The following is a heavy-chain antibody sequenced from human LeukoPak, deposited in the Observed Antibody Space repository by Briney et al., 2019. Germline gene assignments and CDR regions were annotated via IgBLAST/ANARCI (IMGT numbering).Heavy chain of an antibody. J-gene: IGHJ5*02. D-gene: IGHD3-10*01. CDR2: ISYDGSNK. Sequence: GGSLRLSCAASGFTFSSYAMHWVRQAPGKGLEWVAVISYDGSNKYYADSVKGRFTISRDNSKNTLYLQMNSLRAEDTAVYYCAREPPYYGSELNWFDPWGQGTLVTVSS. CDR3: AREPPYYGSELNWFDP. V-gene: IGHV3-30-3*01. CDR1: GFTFSSYA.